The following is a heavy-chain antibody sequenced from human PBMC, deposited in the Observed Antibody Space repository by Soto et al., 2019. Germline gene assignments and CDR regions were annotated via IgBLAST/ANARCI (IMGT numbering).Heavy chain of an antibody. CDR1: GFTFSSYW. CDR3: ASVLIVYAKSAFDN. D-gene: IGHD2-8*01. CDR2: IKQDGSEK. J-gene: IGHJ4*02. V-gene: IGHV3-7*05. Sequence: GGSLRLSCAASGFTFSSYWMTWVRQAPGKGLEWVANIKQDGSEKYYVDSVKGRFTISRDNAKNSLYLQMNSLRAEDTAVYYCASVLIVYAKSAFDNWGQGTLVTVSS.